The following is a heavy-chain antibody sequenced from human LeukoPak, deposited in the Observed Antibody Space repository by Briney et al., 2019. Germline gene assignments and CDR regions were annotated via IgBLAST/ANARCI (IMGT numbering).Heavy chain of an antibody. CDR2: IYYSGST. CDR1: GGSISSYY. J-gene: IGHJ4*02. Sequence: SETLSLTCTVSGGSISSYYWSWIRQPPGKGLKWIGYIYYSGSTNYNPSLKSRVTILVDTSKNQFSLKLSSVTAADTAVYYCARGRDGGDYTPLDYWGQGTLVTVSS. D-gene: IGHD2-21*01. CDR3: ARGRDGGDYTPLDY. V-gene: IGHV4-59*01.